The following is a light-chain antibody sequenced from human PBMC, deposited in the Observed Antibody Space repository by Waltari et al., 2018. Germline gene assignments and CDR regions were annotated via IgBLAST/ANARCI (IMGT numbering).Light chain of an antibody. Sequence: SWRARGSVGSKVAWYQQKRGQAPRLLVYDASYRASGIPPRFSGSGSGTDFTLTISSLEPDDFAVYYCQQRSSWPITFGPGTKVDFK. CDR3: QQRSSWPIT. V-gene: IGKV3-11*01. CDR1: GSVGSK. CDR2: DAS. J-gene: IGKJ3*01.